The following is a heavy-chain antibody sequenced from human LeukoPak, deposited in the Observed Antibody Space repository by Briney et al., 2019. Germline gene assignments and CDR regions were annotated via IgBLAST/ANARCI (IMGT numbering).Heavy chain of an antibody. V-gene: IGHV3-9*01. CDR3: AKDIEGRVSGADY. D-gene: IGHD3-3*01. J-gene: IGHJ4*02. Sequence: PGRSLRLSCAASGFTFDDYAMHWVRQAPGKGLEWVSGISWNSGSIGYADSVKGRFTISRDNAKNSLYLQMSSLRAEDTALYYCAKDIEGRVSGADYWGQGTLVTVSS. CDR1: GFTFDDYA. CDR2: ISWNSGSI.